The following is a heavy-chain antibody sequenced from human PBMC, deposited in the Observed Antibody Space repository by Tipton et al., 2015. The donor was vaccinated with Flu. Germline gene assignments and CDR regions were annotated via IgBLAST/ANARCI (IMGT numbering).Heavy chain of an antibody. D-gene: IGHD2-15*01. CDR1: GGSISSDY. V-gene: IGHV4-4*07. CDR2: IYTSGST. J-gene: IGHJ5*02. Sequence: TLSLTCTVSGGSISSDYWSWIRQPAGKGLEWIGRIYTSGSTNYNPSLKSRVTMSVDTSKDQFSLNLSSVTAADTAVYYCARACGSGGNRWFDPWGQGALVTVSS. CDR3: ARACGSGGNRWFDP.